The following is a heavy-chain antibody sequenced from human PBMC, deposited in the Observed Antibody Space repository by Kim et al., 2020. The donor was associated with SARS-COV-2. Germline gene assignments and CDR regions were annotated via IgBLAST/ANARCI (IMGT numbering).Heavy chain of an antibody. J-gene: IGHJ6*02. D-gene: IGHD6-19*01. CDR3: ARGDSSGWYLRGYYYYGMDV. CDR1: GGSISSYY. V-gene: IGHV4-59*13. CDR2: IYYSGST. Sequence: SETLSLTCTVSGGSISSYYWSWIRQPPGKGLEWIGYIYYSGSTNYNPSLKSRVTISVDTSNNQFSLKLSSVTAADTAVYYCARGDSSGWYLRGYYYYGMDVWGQGTTVTVSS.